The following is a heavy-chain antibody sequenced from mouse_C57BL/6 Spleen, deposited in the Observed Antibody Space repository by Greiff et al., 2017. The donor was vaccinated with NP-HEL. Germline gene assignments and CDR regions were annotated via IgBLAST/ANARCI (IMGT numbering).Heavy chain of an antibody. CDR1: GYTFTSYG. CDR3: ARKGLYAMDY. D-gene: IGHD3-1*01. Sequence: VQLQQSGAELARPGASVKLSCKASGYTFTSYGISWVKQRTGQGLEWIGEIYPRSGTTYYNEKFKGKATLTADKSSSTAYMELRSLTSEDSAVYFCARKGLYAMDYWGQGTSVTVSS. V-gene: IGHV1-81*01. J-gene: IGHJ4*01. CDR2: IYPRSGTT.